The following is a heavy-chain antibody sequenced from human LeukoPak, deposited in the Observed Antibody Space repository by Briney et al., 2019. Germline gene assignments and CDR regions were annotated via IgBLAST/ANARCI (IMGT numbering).Heavy chain of an antibody. Sequence: ASVKVSCKASGYTFTGYYMHWVRQAPGQGLEWMGWINPNSGGTNYAQKFQGRVTMTWDTSISTAYMELSRLRSDDTAVYYCARESGSDYYDSSGYPGAFDIWGQGTMVTVSS. CDR3: ARESGSDYYDSSGYPGAFDI. CDR2: INPNSGGT. V-gene: IGHV1-2*02. D-gene: IGHD3-22*01. J-gene: IGHJ3*02. CDR1: GYTFTGYY.